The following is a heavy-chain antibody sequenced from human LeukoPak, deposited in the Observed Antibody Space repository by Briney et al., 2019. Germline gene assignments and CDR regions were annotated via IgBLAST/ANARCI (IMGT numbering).Heavy chain of an antibody. CDR2: IYSGGST. CDR3: ARDRGSYPYYFDY. CDR1: NX. V-gene: IGHV3-66*01. D-gene: IGHD1-26*01. J-gene: IGHJ4*02. Sequence: NXXSXVRQAPGKGLEWVSVIYSGGSTYYADSVKGRFTISRDNSKNTLYLQMNSLRAEDTAVYYCARDRGSYPYYFDYWGQGTLVTVSS.